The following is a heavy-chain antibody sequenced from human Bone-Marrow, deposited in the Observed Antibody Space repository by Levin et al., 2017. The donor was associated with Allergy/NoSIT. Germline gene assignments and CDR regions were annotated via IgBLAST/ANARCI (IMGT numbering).Heavy chain of an antibody. D-gene: IGHD5-24*01. CDR3: ARVVDTGHNYPGPLDY. Sequence: GGSLRLSCAASGFTFEDYAMHWVRQAPGKGLEWVSGISLNSGNIGYADSVKGRFTISRDNAKNSLYLQMNSLRAEDTALYYCARVVDTGHNYPGPLDYWGQGTHVTVSS. J-gene: IGHJ4*02. CDR2: ISLNSGNI. CDR1: GFTFEDYA. V-gene: IGHV3-9*01.